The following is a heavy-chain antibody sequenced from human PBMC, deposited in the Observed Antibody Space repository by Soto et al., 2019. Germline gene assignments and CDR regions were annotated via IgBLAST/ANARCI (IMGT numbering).Heavy chain of an antibody. Sequence: PGGSLRLSCAASGFTFSNAWLTWVRQAPGKGLEWVGRIKSKTDGGTTDYAAPVKGRFTISRDDSKNTLYLQMNSLRAEDTAVYYCARARDTAIPESYYYYGMDVWGQGTTVTVSS. V-gene: IGHV3-15*01. J-gene: IGHJ6*02. CDR3: ARARDTAIPESYYYYGMDV. CDR1: GFTFSNAW. CDR2: IKSKTDGGTT. D-gene: IGHD5-18*01.